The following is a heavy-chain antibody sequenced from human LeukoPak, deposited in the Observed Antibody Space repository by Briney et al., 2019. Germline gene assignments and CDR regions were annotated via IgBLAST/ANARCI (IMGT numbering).Heavy chain of an antibody. CDR1: GYTFTAYY. CDR3: AREIACSSSSCLDC. CDR2: INPHSGGT. Sequence: GASVKDSCKASGYTFTAYYMHWVRQAPGQGLEWMGWINPHSGGTNFAQKFQGRVTMTRDTSITTAHMELSRLTSDDTAMYYCAREIACSSSSCLDCWGQGTLVSVSS. V-gene: IGHV1-2*02. J-gene: IGHJ4*02. D-gene: IGHD2-2*01.